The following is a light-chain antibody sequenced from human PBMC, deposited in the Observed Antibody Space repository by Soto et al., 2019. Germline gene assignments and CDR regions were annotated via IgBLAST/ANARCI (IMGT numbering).Light chain of an antibody. CDR3: QQRAKWPRT. CDR2: GAS. V-gene: IGKV3-11*01. Sequence: EIVLTQSPATLSLSPGERATLSCWASQSVSNSLAWFQQRPGQAPRLLIYGASYRATGIPARFSGTGSGTDFTLTISSLEPEDFAVYYCQQRAKWPRTFGQGTKVDIK. CDR1: QSVSNS. J-gene: IGKJ1*01.